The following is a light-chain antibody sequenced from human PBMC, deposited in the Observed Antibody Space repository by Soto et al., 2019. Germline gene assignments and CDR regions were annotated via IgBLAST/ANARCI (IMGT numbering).Light chain of an antibody. J-gene: IGKJ2*02. CDR2: DAF. Sequence: EIVLTQSPGTLSLSPGERATLSCRASQSVSNNYLAWYQQKPGQAPRLLIYDAFTRATGVAARFSGSGSATDFTLTISSLEPEDFAVYYCQQRARWPSTFGPGTKVDIK. CDR3: QQRARWPST. V-gene: IGKV3D-20*02. CDR1: QSVSNNY.